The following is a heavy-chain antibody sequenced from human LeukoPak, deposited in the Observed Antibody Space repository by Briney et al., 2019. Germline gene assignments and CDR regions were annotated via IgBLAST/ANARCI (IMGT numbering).Heavy chain of an antibody. J-gene: IGHJ4*02. CDR1: GGSFSGYY. V-gene: IGHV4-34*01. CDR2: INHSGST. Sequence: SETLSLTCAVYGGSFSGYYWSWIRQPPGKGLEWIGEINHSGSTNYNPSLKSRVTISVDTSKNQFSLKLSSVTAADTAVYYCARPRAGSSWDRWGQGTLVTVSS. CDR3: ARPRAGSSWDR. D-gene: IGHD6-13*01.